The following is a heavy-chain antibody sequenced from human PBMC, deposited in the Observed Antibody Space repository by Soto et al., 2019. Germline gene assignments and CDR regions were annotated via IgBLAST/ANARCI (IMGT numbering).Heavy chain of an antibody. CDR2: ISGSGGST. D-gene: IGHD1-26*01. Sequence: EVQLLESGGGLVQPGGSLRLSCAASGFTFSSYAMGWVRQAPGKGLEWVAGISGSGGSTYYADSVKGRFTISRDNSKNTLYLQMNSLRAEDTAVSCCAKGRPSGSYDCWGQGTPVTVSS. V-gene: IGHV3-23*01. CDR1: GFTFSSYA. CDR3: AKGRPSGSYDC. J-gene: IGHJ4*02.